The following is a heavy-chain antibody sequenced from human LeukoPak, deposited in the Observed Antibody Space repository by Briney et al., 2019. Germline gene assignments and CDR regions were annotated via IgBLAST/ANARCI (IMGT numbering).Heavy chain of an antibody. CDR3: ARETEGEGPGWFGELPPWFDP. V-gene: IGHV3-33*01. CDR2: IWYDGSNK. D-gene: IGHD3-10*01. Sequence: PGGSLRLSCAASGFTFSSYGMHWVRQAPGKGLEWVAVIWYDGSNKYYADSMKGRFTISRDNSKNTLYLQMNSLRAEDTAVYYCARETEGEGPGWFGELPPWFDPWGQGTLVTVSS. J-gene: IGHJ5*02. CDR1: GFTFSSYG.